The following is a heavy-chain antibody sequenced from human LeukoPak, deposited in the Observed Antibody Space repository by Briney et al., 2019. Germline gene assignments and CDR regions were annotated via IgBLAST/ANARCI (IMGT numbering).Heavy chain of an antibody. J-gene: IGHJ4*02. CDR1: GFTFSTYT. D-gene: IGHD3-3*01. V-gene: IGHV3-23*01. CDR3: AKVAGYDFWSGYLDY. CDR2: ISGSGGST. Sequence: GGSLRLSCAASGFTFSTYTMNWVRQAPGKGLEWVSAISGSGGSTYYADSVKGRFTISRDNSKNTLYLQMNSLRAEDTAVYYCAKVAGYDFWSGYLDYWGQGTLVTVSS.